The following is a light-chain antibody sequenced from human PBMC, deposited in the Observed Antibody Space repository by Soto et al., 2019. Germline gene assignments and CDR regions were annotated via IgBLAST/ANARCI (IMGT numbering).Light chain of an antibody. J-gene: IGKJ4*01. CDR1: QSVSSSY. Sequence: EIVLTQSPGTLSLSPGERATLSCRASQSVSSSYLAWYQQKPGQAPRLLIYGASSRATGIPDRFSGSGSGTDFSLTISRLEPEYVAVYYCQRYGSSPLTFGGGAKGDIK. CDR2: GAS. V-gene: IGKV3-20*01. CDR3: QRYGSSPLT.